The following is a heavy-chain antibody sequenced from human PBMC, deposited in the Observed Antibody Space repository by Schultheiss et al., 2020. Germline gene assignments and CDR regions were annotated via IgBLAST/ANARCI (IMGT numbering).Heavy chain of an antibody. Sequence: GGSLRLSCAASGFTFDDYAMHWVRQAPGKGLEWVSAISGSGGSTYYADSVKGRFSISRDNAKSTLYLQMNSLRDEDTAVYYCACLTPGGGAWGLGTLVTVSS. D-gene: IGHD2-21*01. J-gene: IGHJ5*02. CDR1: GFTFDDYA. CDR3: ACLTPGGGA. V-gene: IGHV3-23*01. CDR2: ISGSGGST.